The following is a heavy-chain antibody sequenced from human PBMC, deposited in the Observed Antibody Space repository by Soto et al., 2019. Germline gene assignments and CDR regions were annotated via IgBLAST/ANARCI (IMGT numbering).Heavy chain of an antibody. CDR1: GDSVSSNSAA. CDR2: TYYRSKWYN. CDR3: ARGDCSSTSCYIGTNDY. J-gene: IGHJ4*02. D-gene: IGHD2-2*02. V-gene: IGHV6-1*01. Sequence: PSQTLSLTCAISGDSVSSNSAAWNWIRQSPSRGLEWLGRTYYRSKWYNDYAVSVKSRITINPDTSKNQFSLQLNSVTPEDTAVYYCARGDCSSTSCYIGTNDYWGQGALVTVSS.